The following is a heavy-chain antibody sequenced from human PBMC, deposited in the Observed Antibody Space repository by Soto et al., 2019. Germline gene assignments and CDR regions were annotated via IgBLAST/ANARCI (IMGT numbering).Heavy chain of an antibody. CDR1: GYSFTSYW. D-gene: IGHD3-3*01. CDR3: ARRYYDFWSGYHYYWFDP. V-gene: IGHV5-51*01. J-gene: IGHJ5*02. CDR2: IYPGDSDT. Sequence: GESLKISCNGSGYSFTSYWIGWVRQMPGKGLEWMGIIYPGDSDTRYSPSFQGQVTISADKSISTAYLQWSSLKASDTAMYYCARRYYDFWSGYHYYWFDPWGQGTLVTVSS.